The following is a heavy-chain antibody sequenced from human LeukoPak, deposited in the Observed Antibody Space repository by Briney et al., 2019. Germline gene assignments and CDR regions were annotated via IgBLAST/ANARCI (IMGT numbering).Heavy chain of an antibody. CDR1: GGSISSSNW. Sequence: SETLSLTCAVSGGSISSSNWWSWVRQPPGKGLKWIGEIYHSGSTNYNPSLKSRVTISVDKSKNQFSLKLSSVTAADTAVYYCASDYYDSSGPVAYWGQGTLVTVSS. CDR2: IYHSGST. J-gene: IGHJ4*02. CDR3: ASDYYDSSGPVAY. D-gene: IGHD3-22*01. V-gene: IGHV4-4*02.